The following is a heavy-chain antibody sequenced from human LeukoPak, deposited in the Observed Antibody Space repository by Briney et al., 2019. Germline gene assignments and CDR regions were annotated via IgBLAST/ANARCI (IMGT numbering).Heavy chain of an antibody. CDR3: ARDMSMVRGVNPYNWFDP. CDR1: GGTFSSYT. Sequence: ASVKVSCKASGGTFSSYTISRVRQAPGQGLEWMGRIIPILGIANYAQKFQGRVTITADKSTSTAYMELSSLRSEDTAVYYCARDMSMVRGVNPYNWFDPWGQGTLVTVSS. J-gene: IGHJ5*02. CDR2: IIPILGIA. V-gene: IGHV1-69*04. D-gene: IGHD3-10*01.